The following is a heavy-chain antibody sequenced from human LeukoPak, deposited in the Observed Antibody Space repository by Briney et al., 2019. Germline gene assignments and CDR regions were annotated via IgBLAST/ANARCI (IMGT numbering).Heavy chain of an antibody. V-gene: IGHV3-23*01. CDR3: AKVTYYDILTGYYRFDY. J-gene: IGHJ4*02. CDR1: GFTFSSYA. CDR2: ISGSGGST. Sequence: GGSLRLSCAASGFTFSSYAMSWVRQAPGRGLEWVSAISGSGGSTYYADSVKGRFTISRDNSKNTLYLQMNSLRAEDTAVYYCAKVTYYDILTGYYRFDYWGQGTLATVSS. D-gene: IGHD3-9*01.